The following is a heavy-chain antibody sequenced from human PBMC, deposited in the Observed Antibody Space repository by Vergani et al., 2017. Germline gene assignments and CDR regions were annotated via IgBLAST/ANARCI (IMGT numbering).Heavy chain of an antibody. CDR3: ARDYGSGPPQSRRLLYDIGWFDP. J-gene: IGHJ5*02. Sequence: QVQLQESGPGLVKPPGTLSLTCTVSDDSMNNNHWWSWVRQSPGKGLEWIGEISLLGDTNYKTSLKSRVTISIDRSKNQFSLKVNSVTAADTAVYYCARDYGSGPPQSRRLLYDIGWFDPWGQGTLVTVSS. D-gene: IGHD3-16*01. V-gene: IGHV4-4*03. CDR1: DDSMNNNHW. CDR2: ISLLGDT.